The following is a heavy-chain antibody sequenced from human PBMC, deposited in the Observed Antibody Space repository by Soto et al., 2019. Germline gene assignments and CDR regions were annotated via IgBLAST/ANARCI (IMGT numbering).Heavy chain of an antibody. Sequence: PGGSLRLSCVVSGFSISSYAVHWVRQAPGKGLEWVSAISGSGGSTYYADSVKGRFTISRDNSKNTLYLQMNSLRAEDTAVYYCATDYAGLDAFDIWGQGTRVNVAS. CDR2: ISGSGGST. J-gene: IGHJ3*02. V-gene: IGHV3-23*01. CDR3: ATDYAGLDAFDI. D-gene: IGHD4-17*01. CDR1: GFSISSYA.